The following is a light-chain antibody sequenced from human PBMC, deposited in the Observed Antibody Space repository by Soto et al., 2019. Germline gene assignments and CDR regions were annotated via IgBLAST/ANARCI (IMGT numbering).Light chain of an antibody. Sequence: QMTQSPSTLSASVGDRVTITCRAFETINDWVVWYQQKPGKAPKVLIYGASRLKSGVPSRFSGSGSGTEFTLTISSLQPDDSATYYCQQYNNYFGRGTEVEIK. CDR2: GAS. J-gene: IGKJ3*01. CDR3: QQYNNY. V-gene: IGKV1-5*01. CDR1: ETINDW.